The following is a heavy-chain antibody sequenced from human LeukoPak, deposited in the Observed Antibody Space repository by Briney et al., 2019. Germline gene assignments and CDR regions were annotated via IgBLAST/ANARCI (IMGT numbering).Heavy chain of an antibody. Sequence: NPSETLSLTCAVYGGSSSGYYWSWIRQPPGKGLEWIGEINHSGSTNYNPSLKSRVTISVDTSKNQFSLKLSSVTAADTAVYYCARGLDVVAVAGLYYFDYWGQGTLVTVSS. V-gene: IGHV4-34*01. CDR3: ARGLDVVAVAGLYYFDY. CDR2: INHSGST. D-gene: IGHD6-19*01. J-gene: IGHJ4*02. CDR1: GGSSSGYY.